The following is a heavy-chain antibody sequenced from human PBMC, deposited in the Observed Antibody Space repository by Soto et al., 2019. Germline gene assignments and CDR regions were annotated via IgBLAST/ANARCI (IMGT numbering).Heavy chain of an antibody. J-gene: IGHJ4*02. CDR3: ARVPLMVRGVITRGIFDY. Sequence: PSETLSLTYAVYDWYFSGYYWSWIRQHPGKGLEWIGEINHSGSTNYNPSLKSRVTISVDTSKNQFSLKLSSVTAADTAVYYCARVPLMVRGVITRGIFDYWGQGTLVTVSS. CDR2: INHSGST. D-gene: IGHD3-10*01. CDR1: DWYFSGYY. V-gene: IGHV4-34*01.